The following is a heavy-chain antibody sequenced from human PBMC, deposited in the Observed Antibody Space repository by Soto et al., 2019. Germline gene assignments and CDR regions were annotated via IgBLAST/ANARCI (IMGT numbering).Heavy chain of an antibody. CDR3: ARDWFVDDNYDRLDY. Sequence: PGGSLRLSCAASGFTFSSYWMSWVRQAPGKGLEWVAIIKQDGSEKYYVDSVKGRFTISRDNAKNSLFLQMNSLRAEDTAVYYCARDWFVDDNYDRLDYWGQGTLVTVSS. D-gene: IGHD3-10*01. V-gene: IGHV3-7*03. J-gene: IGHJ4*02. CDR2: IKQDGSEK. CDR1: GFTFSSYW.